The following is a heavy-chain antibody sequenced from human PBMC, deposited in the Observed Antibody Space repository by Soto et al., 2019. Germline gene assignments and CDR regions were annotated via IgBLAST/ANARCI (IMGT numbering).Heavy chain of an antibody. CDR2: ISAYNGNT. D-gene: IGHD3-9*01. CDR1: GYTFTSYG. CDR3: ERSFDYDILTGYTADY. J-gene: IGHJ4*02. Sequence: QVQLVQSGAEVKKPGASVKVSCKASGYTFTSYGISWVRQTPGQGLEWMGWISAYNGNTNYAQKLQGRVTMTTDTSTSTAYMELRSLRSDDTAVYYCERSFDYDILTGYTADYWGQGTLVTVSS. V-gene: IGHV1-18*01.